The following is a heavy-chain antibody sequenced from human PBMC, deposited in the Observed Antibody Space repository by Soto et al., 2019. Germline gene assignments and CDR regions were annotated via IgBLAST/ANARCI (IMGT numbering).Heavy chain of an antibody. J-gene: IGHJ4*02. CDR3: ARGGVGATTDYFDY. CDR1: GGSISRGGYY. D-gene: IGHD1-26*01. V-gene: IGHV4-31*03. Sequence: SETLSLTCSVSGGSISRGGYYWSWIRQHPGRGLEWIGYIYYSGNTYYNPSLKSRVTISVDTYKNQFSLKLSAVTAADTAVYHCARGGVGATTDYFDYWGQGTLVTVSS. CDR2: IYYSGNT.